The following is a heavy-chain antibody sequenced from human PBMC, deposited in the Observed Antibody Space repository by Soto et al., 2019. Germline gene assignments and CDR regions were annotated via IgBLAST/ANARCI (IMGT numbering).Heavy chain of an antibody. CDR3: ARDPIAVAAGYWYFDL. CDR2: IYYSGSN. V-gene: IGHV4-61*01. Sequence: QVQLQESGPGLVKPSETLSLTCTVSGGSVSSGSYYWSWIRPPPGKGLEWIGFIYYSGSNNYNPSLQSRGTISVDTSKNQFSLKLSSVTAADTAVYYCARDPIAVAAGYWYFDLWGRGTLVTVSS. D-gene: IGHD6-19*01. J-gene: IGHJ2*01. CDR1: GGSVSSGSYY.